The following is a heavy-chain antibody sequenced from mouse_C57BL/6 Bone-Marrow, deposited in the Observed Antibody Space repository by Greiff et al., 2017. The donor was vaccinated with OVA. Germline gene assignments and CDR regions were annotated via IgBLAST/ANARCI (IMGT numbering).Heavy chain of an antibody. CDR1: GFTFSSYG. V-gene: IGHV5-6*01. J-gene: IGHJ4*01. CDR3: ASRYYDYDDYAMDY. Sequence: EVQLVESGGDLVKPGGSLKLSCAASGFTFSSYGMSWVRQTPDKRLEWVATISSGGSYTYYPDSVKGRFTISRDNAKNTLYLQMSSLKSEDTAMYYCASRYYDYDDYAMDYWGQGTSVTVSS. CDR2: ISSGGSYT. D-gene: IGHD2-4*01.